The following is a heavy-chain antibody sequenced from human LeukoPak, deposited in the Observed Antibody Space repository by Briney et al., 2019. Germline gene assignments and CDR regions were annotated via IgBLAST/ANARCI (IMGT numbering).Heavy chain of an antibody. CDR3: ATSQRVVVPAVFVDY. V-gene: IGHV3-7*01. Sequence: PGGSLRLSRAASGFMFSRYWMSSVRQAPGKGLEWVANIKRDESEKYYVDSVKGRFTISRDNAKNSLYLQMNSLRAEDTAVYYCATSQRVVVPAVFVDYWGQGTLVTVSA. D-gene: IGHD2-2*01. CDR1: GFMFSRYW. CDR2: IKRDESEK. J-gene: IGHJ4*02.